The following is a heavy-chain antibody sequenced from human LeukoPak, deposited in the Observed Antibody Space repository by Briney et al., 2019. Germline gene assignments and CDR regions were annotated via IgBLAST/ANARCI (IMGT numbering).Heavy chain of an antibody. CDR1: GDSIGSYY. J-gene: IGHJ4*02. CDR3: ARDSWFAY. V-gene: IGHV4-4*07. Sequence: SETLSLTCTVSGDSIGSYYWSWIRQPAGNGPEWIGRTYTIGTTYYNPSLKSRVSMSIDTSRNQFSLKMTSVTAADTAVYYCARDSWFAYWGQGILVTVSS. D-gene: IGHD3-10*01. CDR2: TYTIGTT.